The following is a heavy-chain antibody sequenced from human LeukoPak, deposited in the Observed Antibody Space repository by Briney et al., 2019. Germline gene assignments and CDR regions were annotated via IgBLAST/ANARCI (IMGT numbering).Heavy chain of an antibody. Sequence: SETLSLTCTVSGGSISSYYWSWIRQPPGKGLEWIGYIYHSGSTYYNPSLKSRVTISVDRSKNQFSLKLSSVTAADTAVYYCAGLPYYYDSSGYNSWGQGTLVTVSS. V-gene: IGHV4-59*12. CDR1: GGSISSYY. D-gene: IGHD3-22*01. CDR2: IYHSGST. CDR3: AGLPYYYDSSGYNS. J-gene: IGHJ4*02.